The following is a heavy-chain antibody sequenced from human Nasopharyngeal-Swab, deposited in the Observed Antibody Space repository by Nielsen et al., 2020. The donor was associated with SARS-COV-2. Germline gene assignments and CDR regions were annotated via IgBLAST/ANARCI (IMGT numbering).Heavy chain of an antibody. D-gene: IGHD6-19*01. J-gene: IGHJ4*02. Sequence: GGSLRLSCAASGFTFSSFWMHWVHQVPGKGLVWISRISGDGSSTSYADSVKGRLTISRDNAKNTLYLQINTLTGEDTAVYHCARGSGPHGSWDYWGQGTLVTVSS. CDR2: ISGDGSST. CDR3: ARGSGPHGSWDY. CDR1: GFTFSSFW. V-gene: IGHV3-74*01.